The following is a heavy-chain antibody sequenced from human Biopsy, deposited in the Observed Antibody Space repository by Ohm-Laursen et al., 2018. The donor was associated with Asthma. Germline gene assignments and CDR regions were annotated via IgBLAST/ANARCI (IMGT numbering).Heavy chain of an antibody. Sequence: ASVKVSCKAPGGTFSNFAISWVRQAPGQRLEWMGWINAGNGNTKYSQKFQGRVTITRDTSASTAYMDLSSLRSEDTAVYYCARTYYDFLTGQVNDAFGIWGQGTVVTVSS. CDR1: GGTFSNFA. J-gene: IGHJ3*02. CDR2: INAGNGNT. V-gene: IGHV1-3*01. D-gene: IGHD3-9*01. CDR3: ARTYYDFLTGQVNDAFGI.